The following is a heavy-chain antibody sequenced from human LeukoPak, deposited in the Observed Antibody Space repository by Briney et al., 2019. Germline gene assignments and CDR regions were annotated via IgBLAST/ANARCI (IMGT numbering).Heavy chain of an antibody. CDR3: AREVIADILTGNGPYYFDY. CDR2: IIPIFGTA. J-gene: IGHJ4*02. Sequence: ASVKVSCKASGYTFTSYDINWVRQATGQGLEWMGGIIPIFGTANYAQKFQGRVTITTDESTSTAYMELSSLRSEDTAVYYCAREVIADILTGNGPYYFDYWGQGTLVTVSS. V-gene: IGHV1-69*05. D-gene: IGHD3-9*01. CDR1: GYTFTSYD.